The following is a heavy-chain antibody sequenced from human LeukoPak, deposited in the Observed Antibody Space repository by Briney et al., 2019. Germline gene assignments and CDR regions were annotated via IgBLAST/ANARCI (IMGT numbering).Heavy chain of an antibody. CDR1: GYTFTDSY. D-gene: IGHD1-26*01. Sequence: ASVKVSCKASGYTFTDSYMHWVQQAPGKGLEWMGRVDPENGEMVYAEKFQGRVTITADTSTDTAYMELGSLRSEDTAVYYCATSKYSGNHPLDYWGQGNLVTVSS. J-gene: IGHJ4*02. V-gene: IGHV1-69-2*01. CDR3: ATSKYSGNHPLDY. CDR2: VDPENGEM.